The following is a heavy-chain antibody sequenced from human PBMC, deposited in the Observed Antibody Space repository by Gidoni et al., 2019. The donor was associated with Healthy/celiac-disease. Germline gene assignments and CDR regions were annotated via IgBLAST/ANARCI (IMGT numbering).Heavy chain of an antibody. Sequence: QMQLVQSGAEVKKPGSSVKVSCKASGGTFSSYAISWVRQAPGQGLEWMGGIIPIFGTANYAQKFQGRVTITADESTSTAYMELSSLRSEDTAVYYCASETPAGGCTSCYAGDYYYGMDVWGQGTTVTVSS. D-gene: IGHD2-2*01. CDR2: IIPIFGTA. CDR1: GGTFSSYA. CDR3: ASETPAGGCTSCYAGDYYYGMDV. J-gene: IGHJ6*02. V-gene: IGHV1-69*01.